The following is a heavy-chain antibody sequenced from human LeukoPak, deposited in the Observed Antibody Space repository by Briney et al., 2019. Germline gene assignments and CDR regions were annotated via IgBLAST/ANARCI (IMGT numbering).Heavy chain of an antibody. V-gene: IGHV3-11*01. J-gene: IGHJ6*02. CDR1: GFTFSDYY. Sequence: GGSLRLPCAASGFTFSDYYMSWIRQAPGKGLEWVSYISSSGSTIYYADSVKGRFTISRDNAKNSLYLQMNSLRAEDTAVYYCAGGRYDFWSGMGVKYYYYGMDVWGQGTTVTVSS. CDR2: ISSSGSTI. CDR3: AGGRYDFWSGMGVKYYYYGMDV. D-gene: IGHD3-3*01.